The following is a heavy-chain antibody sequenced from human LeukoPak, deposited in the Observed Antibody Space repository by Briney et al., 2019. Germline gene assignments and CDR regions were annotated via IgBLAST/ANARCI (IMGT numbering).Heavy chain of an antibody. V-gene: IGHV3-74*01. D-gene: IGHD4-17*01. CDR3: ARGDYGDYVRANDAFDI. CDR2: IKSDGSSI. Sequence: GGSLRLSCAASGFTFSSYWMYWVRQAPGKGLVWVSRIKSDGSSISYADSVRGRFTISRDNAKSTLYLQMSSLRAEDTAVYYCARGDYGDYVRANDAFDIWGQGTMVTVSS. J-gene: IGHJ3*02. CDR1: GFTFSSYW.